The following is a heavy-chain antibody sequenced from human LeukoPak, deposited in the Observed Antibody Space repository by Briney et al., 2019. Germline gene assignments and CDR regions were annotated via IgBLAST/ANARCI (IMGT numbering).Heavy chain of an antibody. CDR3: ARRHLDSAGWTIDY. V-gene: IGHV3-48*01. J-gene: IGHJ4*02. CDR1: GFTFSSYN. CDR2: ISGSSNTI. D-gene: IGHD3-9*01. Sequence: GGSLRLSCAASGFTFSSYNLNWVRQAPGKGLEWVSYISGSSNTIYYADSVKGRFTISRDNAKNSLYLQMNSLRAEDTAVYYCARRHLDSAGWTIDYWGQGTLVIVSS.